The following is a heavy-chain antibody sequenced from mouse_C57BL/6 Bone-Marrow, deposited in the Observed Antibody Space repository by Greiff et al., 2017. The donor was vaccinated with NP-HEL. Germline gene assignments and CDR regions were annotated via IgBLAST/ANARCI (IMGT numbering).Heavy chain of an antibody. J-gene: IGHJ3*01. CDR2: INPSTGGT. V-gene: IGHV1-42*01. Sequence: EVQLQQSGPELVKPGASVKISCKASGYSFTGYYMNWVKQSPEKSLEWIGEINPSTGGTTYNQKFKAKATLTVDKSSSTAYMQLKSLTSEDSAVYYCASYYGSSRDWFAYWGQGTLVTVSA. CDR3: ASYYGSSRDWFAY. CDR1: GYSFTGYY. D-gene: IGHD1-1*01.